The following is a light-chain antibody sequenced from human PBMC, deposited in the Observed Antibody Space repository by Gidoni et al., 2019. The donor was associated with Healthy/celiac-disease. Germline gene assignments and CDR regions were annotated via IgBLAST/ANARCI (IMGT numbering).Light chain of an antibody. CDR1: QSVSSN. V-gene: IGKV3-15*01. Sequence: EIVMTQSPATLSVSPGERATLSCRASQSVSSNLAWYQQEPGQAPRLLIYGASTRANGIPARFSGSGSGTEFTLTISSLQSEDFAVYYCQQYNNWAGTFGPGTKVDIK. CDR3: QQYNNWAGT. CDR2: GAS. J-gene: IGKJ3*01.